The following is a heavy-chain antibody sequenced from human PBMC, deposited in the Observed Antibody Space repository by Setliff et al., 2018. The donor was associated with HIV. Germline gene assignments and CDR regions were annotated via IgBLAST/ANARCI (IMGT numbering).Heavy chain of an antibody. D-gene: IGHD3-22*01. CDR1: GGSFSGYY. CDR3: ARAASYYDSSGYWAPPQYFDY. J-gene: IGHJ4*02. CDR2: INHSGST. V-gene: IGHV4-34*01. Sequence: SETLSLTCAVYGGSFSGYYWSWIRQPPGKGLEWIGEINHSGSTNYNQSLKSRVTILVDTSKNQFTLKLSSVTAADTAVYYWARAASYYDSSGYWAPPQYFDYWGQGTLVTVSS.